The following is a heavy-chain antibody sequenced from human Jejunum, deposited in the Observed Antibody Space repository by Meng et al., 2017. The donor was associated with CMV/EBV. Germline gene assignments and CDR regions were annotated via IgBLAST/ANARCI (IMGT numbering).Heavy chain of an antibody. D-gene: IGHD3-16*01. Sequence: FGASTSGYYGHGCRKTPGKGLEWIGCVDYSGTTKYNPSLKGRVTISVDTSKSQFSLELRSVIATDTAVFYCARGWGTTSPWDYWGQGTLVTVSS. J-gene: IGHJ4*02. CDR2: VDYSGTT. CDR1: GASTSGYY. CDR3: ARGWGTTSPWDY. V-gene: IGHV4-59*13.